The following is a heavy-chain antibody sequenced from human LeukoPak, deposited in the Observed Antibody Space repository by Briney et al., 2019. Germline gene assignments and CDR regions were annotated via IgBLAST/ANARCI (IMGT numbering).Heavy chain of an antibody. CDR2: IGPSSVNI. J-gene: IGHJ4*02. V-gene: IGHV3-48*02. CDR3: VRDTLWCFDS. CDR1: GFTFSSYS. D-gene: IGHD2-21*01. Sequence: PGGSLRLSCAASGFTFSSYSMNWVRQAPGEGLEWISYIGPSSVNIGYADSVKGRCTISRDNAKNSLFLQMNSLSDEDTAVYYCVRDTLWCFDSWGQGTLVTVSS.